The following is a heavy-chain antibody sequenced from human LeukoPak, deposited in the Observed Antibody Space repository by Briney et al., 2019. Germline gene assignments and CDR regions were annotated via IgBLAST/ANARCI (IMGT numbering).Heavy chain of an antibody. CDR2: ISAYNGNT. D-gene: IGHD3-22*01. V-gene: IGHV1-18*01. Sequence: ASVKVSCKASGYTFTSYGTSWVRQVPGQGLEWMGWISAYNGNTNYAQKLQGRVAMTTDTSTNTAYMELRSLRSDDTAVYYCARVGGYYPSHWYFDLWGRGTLVTVSS. CDR1: GYTFTSYG. CDR3: ARVGGYYPSHWYFDL. J-gene: IGHJ2*01.